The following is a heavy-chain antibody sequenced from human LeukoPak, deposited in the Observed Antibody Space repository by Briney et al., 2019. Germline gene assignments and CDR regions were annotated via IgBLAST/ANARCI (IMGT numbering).Heavy chain of an antibody. V-gene: IGHV3-64D*06. CDR3: VKRLAYYFDY. CDR2: ISSNGGTT. Sequence: GGSLRLSCSASGFTFSSYAMHWVRQAPGKGLEFVSGISSNGGTTYYADSVKGRFTISRDNSKNTLYLQMSSLRAEDTAVYYCVKRLAYYFDYWGQGTLVTVSS. J-gene: IGHJ4*02. CDR1: GFTFSSYA.